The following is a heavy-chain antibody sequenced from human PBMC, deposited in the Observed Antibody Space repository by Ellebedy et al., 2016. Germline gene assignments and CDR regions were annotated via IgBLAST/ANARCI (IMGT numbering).Heavy chain of an antibody. CDR2: IYYSGST. CDR3: ARRGGTSFFDYYYMDV. V-gene: IGHV4-59*08. Sequence: SETLSLTCTVSGGSISSDYWNWIRQPPGKGLEWIGDIYYSGSTNYNPSLKSRVTISVDTSKNQFSLKLSFVTAADTAVYYCARRGGTSFFDYYYMDVWGKGTTVTVSS. D-gene: IGHD4-23*01. J-gene: IGHJ6*03. CDR1: GGSISSDY.